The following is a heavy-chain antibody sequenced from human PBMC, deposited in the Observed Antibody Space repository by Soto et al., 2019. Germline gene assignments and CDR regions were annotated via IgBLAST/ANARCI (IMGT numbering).Heavy chain of an antibody. CDR1: GGTLGSYH. CDR2: IIPLFGAP. Sequence: QVQLVQSGAEVKKPGSSVKVSCKVSGGTLGSYHITWVRQGPGQGLEWMGGIIPLFGAPHYAQMFEGRVTITADASTSTVHVGVSSLRSEDTAVYYCAVVEATRDFDYWGQGTLVTVSS. D-gene: IGHD1-26*01. CDR3: AVVEATRDFDY. V-gene: IGHV1-69*01. J-gene: IGHJ4*02.